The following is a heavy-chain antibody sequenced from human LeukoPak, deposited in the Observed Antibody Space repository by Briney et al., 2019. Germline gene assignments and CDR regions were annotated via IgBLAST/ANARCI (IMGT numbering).Heavy chain of an antibody. V-gene: IGHV4-59*12. Sequence: SETLSLTCTVSGGSISSYYWSWIRQPPGKGLEWIGYIYYSGSTNYNPSLKSRVTISVDTSKNQFSLKLSPVTAADTAVYYCARRIVVITTLDYWGQGTLVTVSS. J-gene: IGHJ4*02. D-gene: IGHD3-22*01. CDR2: IYYSGST. CDR1: GGSISSYY. CDR3: ARRIVVITTLDY.